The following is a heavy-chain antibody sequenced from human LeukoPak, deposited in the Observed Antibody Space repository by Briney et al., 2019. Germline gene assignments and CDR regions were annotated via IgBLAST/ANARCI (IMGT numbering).Heavy chain of an antibody. D-gene: IGHD6-25*01. CDR1: GESFSGYY. J-gene: IGHJ5*02. CDR3: AREAAITSLSWFDP. V-gene: IGHV4-34*01. CDR2: INHNGTT. Sequence: SETLSLTCAVYGESFSGYYWSWIRQPPGTGLEWIGEINHNGTTQYNPPLTSRVTISVDTSKNQFSLKLSSVTAADTAVYYCAREAAITSLSWFDPRGQGTLVTVSS.